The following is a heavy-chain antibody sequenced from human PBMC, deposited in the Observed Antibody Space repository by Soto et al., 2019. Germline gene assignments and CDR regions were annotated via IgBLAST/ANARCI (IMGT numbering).Heavy chain of an antibody. Sequence: PGGSLRLSCAVSGFSYSTYGMTWVRQAPGKGLEWVCGVSGGSGATHYRDSVRGRFTITGDESRNTVYLQMHSLRVEDTAVYYCTRWNGYGDLWGQGTLVTVSS. V-gene: IGHV3-23*01. J-gene: IGHJ4*02. CDR1: GFSYSTYG. D-gene: IGHD1-1*01. CDR2: VSGGSGAT. CDR3: TRWNGYGDL.